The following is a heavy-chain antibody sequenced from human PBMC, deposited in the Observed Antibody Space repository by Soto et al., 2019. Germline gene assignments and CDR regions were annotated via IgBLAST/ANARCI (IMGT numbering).Heavy chain of an antibody. V-gene: IGHV3-23*01. Sequence: EVPLLESGGGLVQPGGSLRLSCAASGFTFSSYAMWWVRQAPGKGLECVSAISGGGETTYYADSVKGRFTISRDNSKNTLYLQMNSLRAEDMAVYYCAFNSGSGSYYFDYWGQGTLVTVSS. CDR2: ISGGGETT. D-gene: IGHD3-10*01. J-gene: IGHJ4*02. CDR1: GFTFSSYA. CDR3: AFNSGSGSYYFDY.